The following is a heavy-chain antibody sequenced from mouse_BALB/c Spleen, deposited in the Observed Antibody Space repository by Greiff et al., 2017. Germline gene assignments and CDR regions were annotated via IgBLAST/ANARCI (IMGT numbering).Heavy chain of an antibody. CDR2: IWAGGST. J-gene: IGHJ3*01. D-gene: IGHD1-1*01. Sequence: VQLQESGPGLVAPSQSLSITCTVSGFSLTSYGVHWVRQPPGKGLEWLGVIWAGGSTNYNSALMSRLSISKDNSKSQVFLKMNSLQTDDTAMYYCARIPYYYGSSYAYWGQGTLVTVSA. V-gene: IGHV2-9*02. CDR3: ARIPYYYGSSYAY. CDR1: GFSLTSYG.